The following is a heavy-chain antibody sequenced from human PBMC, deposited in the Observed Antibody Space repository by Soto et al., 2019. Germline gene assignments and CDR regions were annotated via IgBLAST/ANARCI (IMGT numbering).Heavy chain of an antibody. CDR3: AKDRLIAMGGFDY. D-gene: IGHD5-18*01. V-gene: IGHV3-43*01. CDR1: GFTFDDYT. Sequence: EVQLVESGGVVVQPGGSLRLSCAASGFTFDDYTMHWVRQAPGKGLEWVSLISWDGGSTYYADSVKGRFTISRDNSKNSLYLKMNSLRTEDTALYYCAKDRLIAMGGFDYWGQGTLVTVSS. CDR2: ISWDGGST. J-gene: IGHJ4*02.